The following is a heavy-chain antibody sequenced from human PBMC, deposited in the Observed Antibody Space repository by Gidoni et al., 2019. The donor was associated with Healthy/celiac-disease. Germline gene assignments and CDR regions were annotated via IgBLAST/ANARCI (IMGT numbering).Heavy chain of an antibody. CDR1: GRSISSSSYY. CDR2: IYYSGST. V-gene: IGHV4-39*01. CDR3: ARGCLAPRIGYYYYGMDV. Sequence: QLQLQESGPGLVKPSETLSLTCTVPGRSISSSSYYWGWIRQPPGKGLEWIGSIYYSGSTYYNPSLKSRVTISVDTSKNQFSLKLSSVNAADTAVYYCARGCLAPRIGYYYYGMDVWGQGTTVTVSS. D-gene: IGHD2-15*01. J-gene: IGHJ6*02.